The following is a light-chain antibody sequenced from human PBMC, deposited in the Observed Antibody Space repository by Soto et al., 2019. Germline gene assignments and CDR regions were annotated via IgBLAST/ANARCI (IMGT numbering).Light chain of an antibody. CDR1: QSISSY. J-gene: IGKJ4*01. V-gene: IGKV1-39*01. CDR3: QQGYSSPLT. CDR2: AAS. Sequence: DIQMTQSPSSLSASVGDRVTITCRASQSISSYLNWYQQKPGKAPKLLIYAASSSQSGVPSRFSGSESGTDFTLTISSLQPEDFATYYCQQGYSSPLTFGGGTKVEIK.